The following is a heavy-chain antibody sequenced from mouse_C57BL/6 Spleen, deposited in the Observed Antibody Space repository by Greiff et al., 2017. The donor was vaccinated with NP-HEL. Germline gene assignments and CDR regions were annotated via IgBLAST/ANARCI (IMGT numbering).Heavy chain of an antibody. V-gene: IGHV5-4*01. CDR3: ARETVVGEYAMDY. Sequence: EVKLVESGGGLVKPGGSLKLSCAASGFTFSSYAMSWVHQTPEKRLEWVATISDGGSYTYYPDNVKGRFTISRDKAKNNLYLQMSHLKSEDTAMYYCARETVVGEYAMDYWDQGASVTVSS. J-gene: IGHJ4*01. D-gene: IGHD1-1*01. CDR2: ISDGGSYT. CDR1: GFTFSSYA.